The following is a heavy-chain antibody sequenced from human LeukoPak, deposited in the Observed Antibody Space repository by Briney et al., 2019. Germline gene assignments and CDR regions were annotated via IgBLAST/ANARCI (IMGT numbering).Heavy chain of an antibody. D-gene: IGHD2-15*01. CDR2: INHSGST. CDR3: ARGGIVVVVAATRRSYYFDY. CDR1: GGSFSGYY. V-gene: IGHV4-34*01. Sequence: SETLSLTCAVYGGSFSGYYWSWIRQPPGKGLEWIGEINHSGSTNYNPSLKSRVTISVDTYKNQFSLKLSSVTAADTAVYYCARGGIVVVVAATRRSYYFDYWGQGTLVTVSS. J-gene: IGHJ4*02.